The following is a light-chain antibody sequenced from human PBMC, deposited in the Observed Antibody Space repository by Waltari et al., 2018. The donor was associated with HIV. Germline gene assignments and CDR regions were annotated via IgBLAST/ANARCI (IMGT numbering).Light chain of an antibody. CDR1: ALPKKF. Sequence: SYELTQPPSVSVSPGQTARITCSGEALPKKFAYWYLQKSGQAPALVIYEDNKRPSGIPKKFSGSTSGTMATLAISGAQVEDEADYYCYSTESSDTLRVFGGGTKLTVL. V-gene: IGLV3-10*01. CDR2: EDN. J-gene: IGLJ2*01. CDR3: YSTESSDTLRV.